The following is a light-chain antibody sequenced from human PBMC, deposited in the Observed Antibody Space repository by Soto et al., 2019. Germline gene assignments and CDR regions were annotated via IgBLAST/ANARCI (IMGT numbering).Light chain of an antibody. CDR2: GAS. J-gene: IGKJ5*01. CDR1: QSVSSN. V-gene: IGKV3-15*01. CDR3: QQYNYWPPKIT. Sequence: EIVMTKSPGTLSVSPGERATLSCRASQSVSSNLAWYQQKTGQAPRLLIYGASTRATGIPARFSGSGSGTEFTLTISSLQSEDFAVYYCQQYNYWPPKITFGQGTRLEIK.